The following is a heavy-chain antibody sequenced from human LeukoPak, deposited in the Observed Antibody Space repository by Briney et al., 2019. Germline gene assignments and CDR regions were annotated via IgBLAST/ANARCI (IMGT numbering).Heavy chain of an antibody. CDR1: GYTFTGYY. CDR3: ASQGYCSGGTCYSNY. D-gene: IGHD2-15*01. CDR2: INPNSGGT. Sequence: ASVKVSCKASGYTFTGYYMHWVRQAPGQGLEWMGWINPNSGGTNYAQKFQGRVTMTRDTSISTAYMELSGLRSDDTAVYYCASQGYCSGGTCYSNYWGQGTLVTVSS. J-gene: IGHJ4*02. V-gene: IGHV1-2*02.